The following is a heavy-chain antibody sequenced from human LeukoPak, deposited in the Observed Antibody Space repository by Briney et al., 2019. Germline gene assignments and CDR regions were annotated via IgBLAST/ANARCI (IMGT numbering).Heavy chain of an antibody. D-gene: IGHD6-19*01. CDR2: IKQDGSEK. CDR3: ARDTAGNDY. Sequence: GGSLRLSCTASGFTFSSYWMSWVRQAPGKGLEWEANIKQDGSEKYYVDSVKGRFTISRDNAKNSLYLQMNSLRAEDTALYYCARDTAGNDYWGQGTLVTVSS. J-gene: IGHJ4*02. V-gene: IGHV3-7*01. CDR1: GFTFSSYW.